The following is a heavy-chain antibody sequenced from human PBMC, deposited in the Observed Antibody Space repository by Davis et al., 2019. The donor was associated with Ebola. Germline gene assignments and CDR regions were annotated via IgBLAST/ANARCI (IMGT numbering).Heavy chain of an antibody. V-gene: IGHV3-7*01. CDR3: ARDLDVAVVSTAYDAFDI. J-gene: IGHJ3*02. CDR1: GFTFSSYW. Sequence: GESLKISCAASGFTFSSYWMYWVRQAPGKGLEWVANINPVGGVKHYVDSVKGRFTISRDNAKNSLYLQMNSLRAEDTAAFYCARDLDVAVVSTAYDAFDIWGQGTMVTVSP. D-gene: IGHD2-2*01. CDR2: INPVGGVK.